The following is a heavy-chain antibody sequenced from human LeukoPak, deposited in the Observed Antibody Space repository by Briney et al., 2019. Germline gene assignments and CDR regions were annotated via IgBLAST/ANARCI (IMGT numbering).Heavy chain of an antibody. CDR1: GFAVSSNH. Sequence: GGSLRLSCAASGFAVSSNHMNWVRQAPGKGLEWVSVIFNGGSTYYADSVKGRFTISRDNSKDTLYLQMNSLRAEDTAVYYCATSIVGLTYDEHFQHWGQGTLVTVSS. D-gene: IGHD1-26*01. V-gene: IGHV3-53*01. CDR2: IFNGGST. J-gene: IGHJ1*01. CDR3: ATSIVGLTYDEHFQH.